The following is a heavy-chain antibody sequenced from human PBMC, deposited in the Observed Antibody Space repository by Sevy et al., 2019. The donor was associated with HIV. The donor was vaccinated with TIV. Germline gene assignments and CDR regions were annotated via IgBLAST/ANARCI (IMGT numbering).Heavy chain of an antibody. J-gene: IGHJ3*02. CDR1: GGTFSSYA. D-gene: IGHD3-22*01. CDR2: IIPIFGTA. V-gene: IGHV1-69*06. Sequence: ASVKVSCKASGGTFSSYAISWVRQPPGQGLEWMGGIIPIFGTANYAQKFQGRVTITADKSTSTAYMELSSLRSEDTAVYYCARVKDYYDSSGHGAFDIWGQGTMVTVSS. CDR3: ARVKDYYDSSGHGAFDI.